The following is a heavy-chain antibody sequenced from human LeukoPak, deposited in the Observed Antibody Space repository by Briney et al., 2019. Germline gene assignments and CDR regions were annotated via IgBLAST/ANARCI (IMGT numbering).Heavy chain of an antibody. CDR2: ISWNSGSI. D-gene: IGHD3-22*01. CDR1: GFTFSSYA. V-gene: IGHV3-23*01. CDR3: AAFITTKLDH. Sequence: GGSLRLSCAASGFTFSSYAMSWVRQAPGKGLEWVSGISWNSGSIGYADSVKGRFIISRDNSRNTLNLQMHNLRTDDTAFYYCAAFITTKLDHWGQGVLVTVS. J-gene: IGHJ5*02.